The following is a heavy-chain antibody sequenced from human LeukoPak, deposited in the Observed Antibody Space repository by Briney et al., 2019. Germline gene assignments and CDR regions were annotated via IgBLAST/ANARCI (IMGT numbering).Heavy chain of an antibody. J-gene: IGHJ4*02. Sequence: SSETLSLTCAVSGYSISSGYYWGWIRQPPGKGLVWIGSIYHSGSTYYNPSLKSRVTISVDTSKNQFSLKLSSVTAADTAVYYCARQYCSGGSCYIGYWGQGTLVTVSS. CDR1: GYSISSGYY. V-gene: IGHV4-38-2*01. D-gene: IGHD2-15*01. CDR3: ARQYCSGGSCYIGY. CDR2: IYHSGST.